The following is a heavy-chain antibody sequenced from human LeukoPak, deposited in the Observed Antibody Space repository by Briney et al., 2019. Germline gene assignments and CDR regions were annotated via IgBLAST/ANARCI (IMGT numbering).Heavy chain of an antibody. Sequence: ASVKVSCKASGYTFTGYYMHWVRQAPGQGLEWMGWINPNSGGTNYAQKFQGRVTMTRDTSISTAYMELGRLRSDDTAVYYCARVKEGRYCSSTSCYAADYWGQGTLVTVSS. CDR2: INPNSGGT. D-gene: IGHD2-2*01. V-gene: IGHV1-2*02. J-gene: IGHJ4*02. CDR3: ARVKEGRYCSSTSCYAADY. CDR1: GYTFTGYY.